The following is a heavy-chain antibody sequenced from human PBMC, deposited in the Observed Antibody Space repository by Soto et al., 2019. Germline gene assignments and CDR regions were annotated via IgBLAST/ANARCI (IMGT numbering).Heavy chain of an antibody. CDR1: GGSISSGGYY. D-gene: IGHD3-22*01. CDR2: IYYSGST. CDR3: ARDTSYDSSGYYESLGAFDI. V-gene: IGHV4-31*03. J-gene: IGHJ3*02. Sequence: TSETLSLTCTVSGGSISSGGYYWSWIRQHPGKGLEWIGYIYYSGSTYYNPSLKSRVTISVDTSKNQFSLKLSSVTAADTAVYYCARDTSYDSSGYYESLGAFDIWGQGTMVTV.